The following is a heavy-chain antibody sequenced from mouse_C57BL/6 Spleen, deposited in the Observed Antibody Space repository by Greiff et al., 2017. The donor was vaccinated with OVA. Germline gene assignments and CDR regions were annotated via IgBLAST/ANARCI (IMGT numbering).Heavy chain of an antibody. Sequence: VQLQQPGAELVNPVSTVKVSCKASGYTFTSYWMHWVKQRPGQGLEWIGRIHPSDSDTNYNQKFKGKATLTVDKSSSTAYMQLSSLTSEDSAVYYCARAAGTWAMDYWGQGTLVTVSA. CDR1: GYTFTSYW. V-gene: IGHV1-74*01. CDR3: ARAAGTWAMDY. CDR2: IHPSDSDT. D-gene: IGHD4-1*01. J-gene: IGHJ4*01.